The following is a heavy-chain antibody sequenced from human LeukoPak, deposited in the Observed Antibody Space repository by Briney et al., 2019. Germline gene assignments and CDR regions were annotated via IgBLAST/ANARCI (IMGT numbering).Heavy chain of an antibody. CDR2: IHYSGRT. D-gene: IGHD1-1*01. Sequence: NPWETLTLTCTVSCGSMSTSSYFWGWIRQPPGRGREWIGTIHYSGRTYYNSSLKSRVPISVDTSKTQFSLNLSSVTAADTAVYYCPRHLEADALDIAGQGTMVTVSS. V-gene: IGHV4-39*01. CDR1: CGSMSTSSYF. CDR3: PRHLEADALDI. J-gene: IGHJ3*02.